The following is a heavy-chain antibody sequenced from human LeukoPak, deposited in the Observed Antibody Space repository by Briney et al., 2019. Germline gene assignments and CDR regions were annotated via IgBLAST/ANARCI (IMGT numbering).Heavy chain of an antibody. CDR2: IYTSGST. V-gene: IGHV4-4*07. Sequence: SETLSLTCTVSGGSISSYYWSWIRQPAGKGLEWIGRIYTSGSTNYNPSLKSRVTMSVDTSKNQFSLKLSSVTAADTAVYYCARVGCSSTSCYKSKRHYYGMDVWGQGTTVTVSS. CDR3: ARVGCSSTSCYKSKRHYYGMDV. CDR1: GGSISSYY. J-gene: IGHJ6*02. D-gene: IGHD2-2*02.